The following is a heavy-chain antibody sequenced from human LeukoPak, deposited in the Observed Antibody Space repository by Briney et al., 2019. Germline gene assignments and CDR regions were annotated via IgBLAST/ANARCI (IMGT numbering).Heavy chain of an antibody. J-gene: IGHJ4*02. CDR3: ARDSGAYCGGDCFSDY. D-gene: IGHD2-21*02. Sequence: GGSLRLSCAASGFTFSTYSMNWVRQAPGKGLEWVSYVSSSSGTIYYADSVKGRFTISRDNAKNSLYLQMNSLRDEDTAVYYCARDSGAYCGGDCFSDYWGQGTLVTVSS. CDR2: VSSSSGTI. V-gene: IGHV3-48*02. CDR1: GFTFSTYS.